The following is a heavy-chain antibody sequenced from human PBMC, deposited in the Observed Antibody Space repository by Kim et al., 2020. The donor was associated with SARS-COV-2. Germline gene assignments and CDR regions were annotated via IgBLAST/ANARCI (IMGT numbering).Heavy chain of an antibody. CDR2: IIPIFGTA. CDR3: ARMLPGEDIVVVPAAIPELYYYYGMDV. Sequence: SVKVSCKASGGTFSSYAISWVRQAPGQGLEWMGGIIPIFGTANYAQKFQGRVTITADESTSTAYMELSSLRSEDTAVYYCARMLPGEDIVVVPAAIPELYYYYGMDVWGQGTTVTVSS. D-gene: IGHD2-2*02. V-gene: IGHV1-69*13. J-gene: IGHJ6*02. CDR1: GGTFSSYA.